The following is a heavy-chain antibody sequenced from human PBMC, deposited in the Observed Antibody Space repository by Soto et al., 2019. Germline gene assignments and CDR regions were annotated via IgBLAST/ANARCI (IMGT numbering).Heavy chain of an antibody. CDR3: AGGNALDV. CDR2: INHDGSEK. CDR1: RFTFSTYW. J-gene: IGHJ6*02. V-gene: IGHV3-7*01. Sequence: EVQLVESGGGLVQPGGSLRLSCAASRFTFSTYWMTWVRQAPGKGLEWVANINHDGSEKYYMDSVKGRFTISRENAKNSLYLQMTSLRAEDTAVYHCAGGNALDVWGQGTTVTVSS.